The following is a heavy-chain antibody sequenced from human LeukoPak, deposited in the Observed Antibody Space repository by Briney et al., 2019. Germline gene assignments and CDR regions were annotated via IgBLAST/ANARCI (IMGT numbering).Heavy chain of an antibody. CDR3: ERAQFLRGPKRDASDY. CDR1: GFTFSSYA. CDR2: ISYDGSNK. V-gene: IGHV3-30-3*01. D-gene: IGHD3-16*01. Sequence: GRSLRLSCAASGFTFSSYAMYWVRQAPGKGLEWVAVISYDGSNKYYANSVKGRFTISRDNSKNTLSLQMNSLRPEATDVYYCERAQFLRGPKRDASDYWGHGTLVTVSS. J-gene: IGHJ4*01.